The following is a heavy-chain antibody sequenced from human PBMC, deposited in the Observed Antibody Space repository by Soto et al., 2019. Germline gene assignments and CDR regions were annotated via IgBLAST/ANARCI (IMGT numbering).Heavy chain of an antibody. Sequence: QVQLVQSGAEVKRPGASVKVSCKASGYDFTNWGLSWVRQAPGQGPEWMGWISGYNGNTNYAQKFKGRVTMTTDTFTTTGYMELSGLTSDVTAVYYCARGIVGRGEMAAVLSDYWGQGTLVTVSA. CDR3: ARGIVGRGEMAAVLSDY. V-gene: IGHV1-18*01. J-gene: IGHJ4*02. CDR2: ISGYNGNT. D-gene: IGHD3-3*02. CDR1: GYDFTNWG.